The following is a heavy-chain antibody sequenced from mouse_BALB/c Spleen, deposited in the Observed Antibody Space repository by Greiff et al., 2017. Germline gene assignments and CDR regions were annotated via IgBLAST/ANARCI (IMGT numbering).Heavy chain of an antibody. J-gene: IGHJ2*01. D-gene: IGHD1-1*01. CDR1: GFSLTSYG. CDR2: IWSGGST. CDR3: AVYYYGSSSGYFDY. V-gene: IGHV2-2*02. Sequence: VQLQQSGPGLVQPSQSLSITCTVSGFSLTSYGVHWVRQSPGKGLEWLGVIWSGGSTDYNAAFISRLSISKDNSKSQVFFKMNSLQANDTAIYYCAVYYYGSSSGYFDYWGQGTTLTVSS.